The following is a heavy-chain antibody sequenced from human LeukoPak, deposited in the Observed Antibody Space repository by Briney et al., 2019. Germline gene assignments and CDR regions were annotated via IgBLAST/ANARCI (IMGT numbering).Heavy chain of an antibody. CDR2: IRGSGGST. D-gene: IGHD3-16*02. Sequence: AGGSLRLSCAASGFTFSSYAMSWVRQAPGKGLEWVSAIRGSGGSTYYAYPVKGRFTTSRDNSKNTLYLQMNSLRAEDTAVYYCAKGGYIWGSYRLYAFDIWGQGTMVTVSS. CDR3: AKGGYIWGSYRLYAFDI. J-gene: IGHJ3*02. V-gene: IGHV3-23*01. CDR1: GFTFSSYA.